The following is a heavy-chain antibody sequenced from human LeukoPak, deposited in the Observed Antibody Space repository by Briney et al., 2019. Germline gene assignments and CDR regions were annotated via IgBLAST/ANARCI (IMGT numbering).Heavy chain of an antibody. V-gene: IGHV3-49*03. CDR1: GFTFGDYS. CDR3: TKGNMVATALFDY. CDR2: IRSQAYGGTR. Sequence: GGSLRLSCTASGFTFGDYSMSWFRQAPGKGLEWVGFIRSQAYGGTRESSASVKGRFPISRDNSKIIAYVEMNSLKIEDTAVYYCTKGNMVATALFDYWGQGTLVTVSS. D-gene: IGHD5-12*01. J-gene: IGHJ4*02.